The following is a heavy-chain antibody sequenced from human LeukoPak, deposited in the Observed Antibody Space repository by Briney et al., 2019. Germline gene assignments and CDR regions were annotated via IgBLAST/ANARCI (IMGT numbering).Heavy chain of an antibody. D-gene: IGHD2-15*01. J-gene: IGHJ6*02. CDR3: ARDLYCSGGSCYYPPYYYYYYGMDV. V-gene: IGHV1-2*02. Sequence: ASVKVSCKASGYTFTGYYMHWVRQAPGQGLEWMGWINPNSGGTNYAQKFQGRVTMTRDTSISTAYMELSRLRSDDTAVYYCARDLYCSGGSCYYPPYYYYYYGMDVWGQGTTVTVS. CDR1: GYTFTGYY. CDR2: INPNSGGT.